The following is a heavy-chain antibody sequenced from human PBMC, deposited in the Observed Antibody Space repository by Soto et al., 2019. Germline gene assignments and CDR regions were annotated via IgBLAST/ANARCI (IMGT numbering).Heavy chain of an antibody. CDR2: IYYSGRT. CDR3: ARALTYLPRITIVRGVPSYFDY. CDR1: GASISSGGYY. D-gene: IGHD3-10*01. V-gene: IGHV4-31*03. J-gene: IGHJ4*02. Sequence: PSETLSLTCTVSGASISSGGYYWSWIRQHPGKGLEWIGYIYYSGRTYYNPSLKSRVTRSVDTSNNQYSLMLSSVTAADSAVYYCARALTYLPRITIVRGVPSYFDYWGQGTLVTVSS.